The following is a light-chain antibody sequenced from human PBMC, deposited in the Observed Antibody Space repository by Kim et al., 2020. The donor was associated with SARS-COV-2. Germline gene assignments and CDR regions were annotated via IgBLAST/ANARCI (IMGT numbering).Light chain of an antibody. V-gene: IGLV4-69*01. J-gene: IGLJ2*01. CDR2: LNTDGSH. Sequence: SVKLTCTLSRGHSSYAIARHQQQPEKGPRYLMKLNTDGSHSKGDGIPDRFSGSSSGAERYLTISSLQSEDEADYYCQTWGTGIVVFGGGTQLTVL. CDR1: RGHSSYA. CDR3: QTWGTGIVV.